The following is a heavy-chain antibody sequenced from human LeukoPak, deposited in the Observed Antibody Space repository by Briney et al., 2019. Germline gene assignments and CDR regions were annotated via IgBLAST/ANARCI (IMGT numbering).Heavy chain of an antibody. J-gene: IGHJ6*04. V-gene: IGHV1-69*13. CDR1: GDTFNSVA. D-gene: IGHD4-11*01. Sequence: SVKVSCKASGDTFNSVALSWVRLAPGQGLEWMGGIIPIFGTANYAQRFRGRVAITSDESTSTAYMEINSLTSDDTAVYYCARLSDPSKSPGPLDVWGKGTTVTVSS. CDR2: IIPIFGTA. CDR3: ARLSDPSKSPGPLDV.